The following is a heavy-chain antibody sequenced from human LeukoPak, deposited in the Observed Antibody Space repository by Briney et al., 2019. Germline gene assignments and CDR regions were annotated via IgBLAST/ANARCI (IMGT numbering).Heavy chain of an antibody. V-gene: IGHV4-59*01. Sequence: SETLSLTCTVSGGSISSYYWSWIRQPPGKGLEWIGYIYYSGSTNYNPSLKSRVTISVDTSKNQFSLKLSSVTAADTAVYYCARDRMVRGVINPHYYYYGMDVWGQGTTVTVSS. CDR2: IYYSGST. CDR1: GGSISSYY. D-gene: IGHD3-10*01. J-gene: IGHJ6*02. CDR3: ARDRMVRGVINPHYYYYGMDV.